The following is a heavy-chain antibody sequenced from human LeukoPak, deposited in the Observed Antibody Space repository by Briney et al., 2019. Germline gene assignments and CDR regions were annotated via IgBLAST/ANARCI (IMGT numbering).Heavy chain of an antibody. CDR3: ARELSAGGSTP. CDR2: ISAYNGNT. Sequence: ASVKVSCKASGYTFTSYGISWVRRAPGQGLEWMGWISAYNGNTNYAQKLQGRVTVTTDTSTSTAYMELRSLRSDDTAVYYCARELSAGGSTPWGQGTLVTVSS. D-gene: IGHD3-10*01. J-gene: IGHJ5*02. CDR1: GYTFTSYG. V-gene: IGHV1-18*01.